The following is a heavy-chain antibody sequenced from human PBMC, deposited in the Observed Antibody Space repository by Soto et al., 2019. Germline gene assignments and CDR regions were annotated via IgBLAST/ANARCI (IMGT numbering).Heavy chain of an antibody. J-gene: IGHJ4*02. Sequence: PSDTLSLTCAVSGGSISSSNWWSWVRQPPGKGLEWIGEIYHSGSTNYNPSLKSRVTISVDKSKNQFSLKLSSVTAADTAVYYCARPYSSSGEGFDYWGQGTLVTVSS. CDR2: IYHSGST. CDR1: GGSISSSNW. CDR3: ARPYSSSGEGFDY. V-gene: IGHV4-4*02. D-gene: IGHD6-13*01.